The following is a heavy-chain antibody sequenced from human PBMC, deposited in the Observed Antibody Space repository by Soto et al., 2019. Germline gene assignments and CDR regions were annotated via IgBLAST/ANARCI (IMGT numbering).Heavy chain of an antibody. Sequence: ASVKASCKASGDTFTGYYMHCVRQAPGQGLEWMGWINPNSGGTNYAQKFQGWVTMTRDTSISTAYMELSRLRSDDTAVYYCARGNVDTAIYGMDVWGQGTTVTVSS. V-gene: IGHV1-2*04. J-gene: IGHJ6*02. CDR3: ARGNVDTAIYGMDV. CDR2: INPNSGGT. D-gene: IGHD5-18*01. CDR1: GDTFTGYY.